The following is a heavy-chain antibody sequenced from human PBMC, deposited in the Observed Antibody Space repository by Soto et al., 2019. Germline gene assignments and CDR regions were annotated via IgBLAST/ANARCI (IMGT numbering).Heavy chain of an antibody. CDR1: GFSLSTSGVG. J-gene: IGHJ4*02. D-gene: IGHD3-10*01. V-gene: IGHV2-5*02. CDR2: IYWDDDK. CDR3: AHSLYYYGSGSYPFDY. Sequence: QITLKESGPTLVKPTQTLTLTCTFSGFSLSTSGVGVGWLRQPPGKALEWLALIYWDDDKRYRPSLKSRLTITKDTATNQVVLRMTNMDPVDTGTDYCAHSLYYYGSGSYPFDYWGQGTLVTVSS.